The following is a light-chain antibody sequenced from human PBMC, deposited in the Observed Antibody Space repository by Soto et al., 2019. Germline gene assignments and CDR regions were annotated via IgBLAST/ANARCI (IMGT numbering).Light chain of an antibody. J-gene: IGKJ1*01. CDR3: QQYGSSSWT. CDR2: GAS. V-gene: IGKV3-20*01. CDR1: QSVSSSY. Sequence: EIVLTQSPGTLSLSPGERATLSCRASQSVSSSYLAWYQQKPGQAPRLLIYGASSRATGIPDRFSGSGSGTDFTLTISRLEPEDFAVYDCQQYGSSSWTFGQGTKGESK.